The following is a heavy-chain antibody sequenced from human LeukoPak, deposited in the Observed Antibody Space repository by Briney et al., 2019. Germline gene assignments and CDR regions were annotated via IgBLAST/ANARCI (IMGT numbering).Heavy chain of an antibody. V-gene: IGHV4-59*01. D-gene: IGHD5-12*01. Sequence: PSETLSLTCTVSGGSISSYYWSWIRQPPGKGLEWIGYIYYSGSTNYNPSLKSRVTISVDTSKNQFSLKLSSVTAADTAVYYCAGSEATTTPPPYGMDVWGQGTTVTVSS. CDR1: GGSISSYY. CDR3: AGSEATTTPPPYGMDV. CDR2: IYYSGST. J-gene: IGHJ6*02.